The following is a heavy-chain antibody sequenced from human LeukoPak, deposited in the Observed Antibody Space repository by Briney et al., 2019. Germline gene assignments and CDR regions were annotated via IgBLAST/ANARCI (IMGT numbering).Heavy chain of an antibody. J-gene: IGHJ6*02. Sequence: PGGSLRLSCVASGFTFSDYYMTWVRQAPGKGLEWVSYIDRSGSTIYYADSVKGRFTISRDNAKNSLYLQMNSLRAGDTALYYCARDGSLYCSRSICRSGKYYYGMDVWGQGTTVTVSS. V-gene: IGHV3-11*01. CDR2: IDRSGSTI. CDR3: ARDGSLYCSRSICRSGKYYYGMDV. CDR1: GFTFSDYY. D-gene: IGHD2-2*01.